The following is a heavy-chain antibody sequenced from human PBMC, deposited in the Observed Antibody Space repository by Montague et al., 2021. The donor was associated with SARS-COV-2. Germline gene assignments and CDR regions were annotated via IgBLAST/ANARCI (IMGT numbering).Heavy chain of an antibody. CDR3: ATDQNWALDC. D-gene: IGHD7-27*01. CDR2: INQDESEK. J-gene: IGHJ4*02. V-gene: IGHV3-7*01. CDR1: GFTFGSYW. Sequence: SLRLSCAASGFTFGSYWMSWVRQAPGKGLEWVANINQDESEKSYXDSVKGRFTISRDNAKNSLYLQMHSLRAEDTAVYYCATDQNWALDCWGQGALVTVSS.